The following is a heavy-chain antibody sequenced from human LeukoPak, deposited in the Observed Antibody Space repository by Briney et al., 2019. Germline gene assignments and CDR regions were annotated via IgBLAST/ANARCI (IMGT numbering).Heavy chain of an antibody. D-gene: IGHD2-15*01. Sequence: GGSLRLSCAASGFIFNTYVMHWVRQAPGKGLEWLAFIRYDGSNKNYADSVKGRFTISRDNTKNSLYLQMNSLRAEDTAVYYCAVDGGSDPDSFDIWGQGTMVTVSS. CDR2: IRYDGSNK. CDR1: GFIFNTYV. V-gene: IGHV3-30*02. J-gene: IGHJ3*02. CDR3: AVDGGSDPDSFDI.